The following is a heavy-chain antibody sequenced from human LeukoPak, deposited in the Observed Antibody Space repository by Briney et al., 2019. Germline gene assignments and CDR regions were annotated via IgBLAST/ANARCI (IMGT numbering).Heavy chain of an antibody. D-gene: IGHD5-12*01. CDR1: GGSISTYY. J-gene: IGHJ3*02. V-gene: IGHV4-59*08. Sequence: SETLALTCAVSGGSISTYYWSWIRQPPGKGLEWIGYIYYSGSTNYKPSLKSRVSISVDTAKNQFSLKLSSVTAADTAVYYCARQRGSYGGYDHDAFNIWGQGTMVTVSS. CDR3: ARQRGSYGGYDHDAFNI. CDR2: IYYSGST.